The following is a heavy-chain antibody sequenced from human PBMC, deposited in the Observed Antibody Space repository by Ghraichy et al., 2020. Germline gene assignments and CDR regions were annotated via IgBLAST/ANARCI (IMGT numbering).Heavy chain of an antibody. CDR3: ARGEVGYCSSTSCYDGGYFQH. Sequence: GGSLRLSCAASGFTFSSYAMHWVRQAPGKGLEWVAVISYDGSNKYYADSVKGRFTISRDNSKNTLYLQMNSLRAEDTAVYYCARGEVGYCSSTSCYDGGYFQHWGQGTLVTVSS. V-gene: IGHV3-30-3*01. CDR2: ISYDGSNK. J-gene: IGHJ1*01. D-gene: IGHD2-2*01. CDR1: GFTFSSYA.